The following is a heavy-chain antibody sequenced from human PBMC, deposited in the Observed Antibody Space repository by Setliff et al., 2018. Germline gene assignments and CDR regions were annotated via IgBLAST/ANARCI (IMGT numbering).Heavy chain of an antibody. J-gene: IGHJ4*02. CDR1: GFTFSTHA. Sequence: GGSLRLSCATSGFTFSTHAMHWARQAPGKGLDWVAMIWSDGNTTYYADSVKGRFTISRDNAKNSLYLQMNTLRPEDTAVYYCARTCSGSGCYAGLESWGQGTPVTVSS. CDR3: ARTCSGSGCYAGLES. V-gene: IGHV3-30*02. CDR2: IWSDGNTT. D-gene: IGHD2-15*01.